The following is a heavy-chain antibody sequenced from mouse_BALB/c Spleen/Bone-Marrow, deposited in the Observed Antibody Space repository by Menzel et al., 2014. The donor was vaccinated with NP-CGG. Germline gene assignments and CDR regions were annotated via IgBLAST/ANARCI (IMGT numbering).Heavy chain of an antibody. CDR3: ARRGRIAEALGY. V-gene: IGHV1-14*01. CDR1: GYTFTSYV. D-gene: IGHD6-1*01. Sequence: VQLKESGPEQVKPGASVKMSCKASGYTFTSYVMHWVKRKPGQGLEWIGYINPYNDGTKYNEKFKGKATLTSDKSSSTAYMELSSLTSEDSAVYYCARRGRIAEALGYWGQGTTLTVSS. J-gene: IGHJ2*01. CDR2: INPYNDGT.